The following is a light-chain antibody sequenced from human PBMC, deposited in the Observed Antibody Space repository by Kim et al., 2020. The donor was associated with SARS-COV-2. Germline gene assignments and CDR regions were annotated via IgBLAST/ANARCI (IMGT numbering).Light chain of an antibody. J-gene: IGLJ1*01. V-gene: IGLV2-14*03. CDR2: DVS. CDR3: SSYTSSSTLEV. Sequence: QSITISCPGTSSDVGGYNYVSWYQQHPGKVPKLMIFDVSNRPSGVSNRFSGSKSGNTASLTISGLQAEDEADYYCSSYTSSSTLEVFGTGTKVTVL. CDR1: SSDVGGYNY.